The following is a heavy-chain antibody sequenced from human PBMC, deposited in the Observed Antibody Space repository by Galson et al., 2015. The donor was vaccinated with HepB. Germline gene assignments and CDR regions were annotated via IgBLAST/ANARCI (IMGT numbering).Heavy chain of an antibody. CDR1: GFTFSSYA. CDR2: ISYDGSNK. CDR3: ARVRWQQLVPVDP. Sequence: SLRLSCAASGFTFSSYAMHWVRQAPGKGLEWVAVISYDGSNKYYADSVKGRFTISRDNSKNTLYLQMNSLRAEDTAVYYCARVRWQQLVPVDPWGQGTLVTVSS. V-gene: IGHV3-30-3*01. D-gene: IGHD6-13*01. J-gene: IGHJ5*02.